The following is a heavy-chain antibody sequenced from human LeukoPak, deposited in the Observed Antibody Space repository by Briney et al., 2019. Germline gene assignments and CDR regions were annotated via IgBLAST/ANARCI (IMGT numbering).Heavy chain of an antibody. J-gene: IGHJ1*01. CDR2: INTGNGNT. Sequence: WASVKVSCKTSGYTFTNYGMHWVRQAPRQSPEWMGWINTGNGNTKSSQKFQDRVTLIRDTSASTGYMELNSLSSEDTAVYYCARVPLHDDSRHYYPHWGQGTPVTVSS. CDR3: ARVPLHDDSRHYYPH. V-gene: IGHV1-3*04. CDR1: GYTFTNYG. D-gene: IGHD3-22*01.